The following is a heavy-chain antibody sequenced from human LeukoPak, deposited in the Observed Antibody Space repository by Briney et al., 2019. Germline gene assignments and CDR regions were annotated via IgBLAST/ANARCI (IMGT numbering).Heavy chain of an antibody. Sequence: ASVKVSCKVSGYTLTELSIHWVRQAPGKGLEWMGGLDSEDGETTYAQKFQGRVTMTEDTSIDTAFMELSSLRSEDTAVYYCAMGYGDTGADPWGQGTLVTVSS. D-gene: IGHD4-17*01. CDR2: LDSEDGET. J-gene: IGHJ5*02. CDR1: GYTLTELS. V-gene: IGHV1-24*01. CDR3: AMGYGDTGADP.